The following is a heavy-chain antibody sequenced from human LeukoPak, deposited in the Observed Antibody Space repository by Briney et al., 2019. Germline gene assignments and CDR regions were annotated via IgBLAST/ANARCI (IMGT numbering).Heavy chain of an antibody. Sequence: GGSLRLSCAASGFTFSSYGMHWVRQAPGKGLEWVAFIRYDGSNKYYADSVKGRFTISRDKSKNTLYLQMNSLRAEDTAVYYCAKDVRGYSSVDAFDIWGQGTMVTVSS. CDR3: AKDVRGYSSVDAFDI. J-gene: IGHJ3*02. CDR2: IRYDGSNK. V-gene: IGHV3-30*02. D-gene: IGHD6-19*01. CDR1: GFTFSSYG.